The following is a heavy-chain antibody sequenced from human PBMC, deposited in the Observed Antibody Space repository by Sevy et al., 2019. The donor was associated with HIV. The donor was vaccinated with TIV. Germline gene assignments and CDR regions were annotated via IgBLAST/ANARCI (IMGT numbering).Heavy chain of an antibody. V-gene: IGHV3-33*01. J-gene: IGHJ4*02. CDR3: ARRARDDPYSVADY. D-gene: IGHD3-10*02. Sequence: GSLRLSCATSGFTFNSYGMHWVRQAPGKGLEWVALIWFDGSNKYYADSVKGRFTISRDIVKNTLHLQMNSLRAEDTAVYYCARRARDDPYSVADYWGQGTLVTVSS. CDR2: IWFDGSNK. CDR1: GFTFNSYG.